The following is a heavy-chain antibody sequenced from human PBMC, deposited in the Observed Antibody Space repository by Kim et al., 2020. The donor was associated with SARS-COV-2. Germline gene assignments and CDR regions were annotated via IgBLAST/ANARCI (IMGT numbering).Heavy chain of an antibody. D-gene: IGHD3-10*01. CDR3: AREGYYGSGSYYPIDY. J-gene: IGHJ4*02. Sequence: KFPGRVTITRDTAASTAYMELSSLRSEDTAVYYCAREGYYGSGSYYPIDYWGQGTLVTVSS. V-gene: IGHV1-3*01.